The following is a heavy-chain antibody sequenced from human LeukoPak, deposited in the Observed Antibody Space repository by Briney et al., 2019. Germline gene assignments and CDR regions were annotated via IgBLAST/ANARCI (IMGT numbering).Heavy chain of an antibody. CDR1: GFTFNSYA. D-gene: IGHD2/OR15-2a*01. J-gene: IGHJ4*02. CDR3: ARDRTTTGLLLAGLIDY. Sequence: GGSLRLSCAASGFTFNSYAMTWVRQAPGKGLEWVSAIIGSGTSTYYANSVKGRFTISRDNSKNTLYLQMDSLRAEDTAVYYWARDRTTTGLLLAGLIDYWGQGTLVTVSS. V-gene: IGHV3-23*01. CDR2: IIGSGTST.